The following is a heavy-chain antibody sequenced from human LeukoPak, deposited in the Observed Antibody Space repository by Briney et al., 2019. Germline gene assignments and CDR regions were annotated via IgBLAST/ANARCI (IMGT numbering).Heavy chain of an antibody. D-gene: IGHD6-6*01. CDR2: IYYSGST. CDR3: ASQIDRDDAARRGVRQNYFAY. V-gene: IGHV4-39*01. CDR1: GGSISSSNYY. Sequence: SETLSLTCTVSGGSISSSNYYWGWIRQPPGKGLEWIGSIYYSGSTYYNPSLKSRVTISIDTSKKQFSLKLRSVTAADTAVYYCASQIDRDDAARRGVRQNYFAYWGQGTLVTVSS. J-gene: IGHJ4*02.